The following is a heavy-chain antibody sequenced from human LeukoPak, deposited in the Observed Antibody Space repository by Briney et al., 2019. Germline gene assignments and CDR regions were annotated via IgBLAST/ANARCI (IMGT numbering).Heavy chain of an antibody. J-gene: IGHJ4*02. CDR1: GFTVSSNS. Sequence: GGSLRLSCTVSGFTVSSNSMSWVRQAPGKGLEWVSFIYSGSTHYSDSVKGRFTISRDNSKNTLYLQMNSLRAEDTAVYYCAGRAGAYSHPYDYWGQGTLVTVSS. CDR2: IYSGST. D-gene: IGHD4/OR15-4a*01. V-gene: IGHV3-53*01. CDR3: AGRAGAYSHPYDY.